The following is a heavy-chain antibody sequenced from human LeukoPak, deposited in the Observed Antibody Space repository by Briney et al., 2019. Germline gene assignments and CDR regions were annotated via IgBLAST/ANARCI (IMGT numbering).Heavy chain of an antibody. J-gene: IGHJ4*02. V-gene: IGHV4-30-4*08. D-gene: IGHD1-26*01. CDR1: GGSISSRDYY. CDR3: VSALRRDFVGATFDY. Sequence: PSQTLSLTCTVSGGSISSRDYYWSWIRQPPGKGLEWIGYIFYSGTTYYNPSLKSRLTISIDTSKNQFSLKLSSVTAADTAVYHCVSALRRDFVGATFDYWGQGTLVTVSS. CDR2: IFYSGTT.